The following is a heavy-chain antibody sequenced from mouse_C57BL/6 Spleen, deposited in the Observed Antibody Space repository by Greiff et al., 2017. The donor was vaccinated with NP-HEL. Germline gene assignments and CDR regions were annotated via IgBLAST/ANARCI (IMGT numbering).Heavy chain of an antibody. D-gene: IGHD2-4*01. V-gene: IGHV1-81*01. CDR3: ARSPYDYDEYFDV. CDR2: IYPRSGNT. J-gene: IGHJ1*03. Sequence: VQLQESGAELARPGASVKLSCKASGYTFTSYGISWVKQRTGQGLEWIGEIYPRSGNTYYNEKFKGKATLTADKSSSTAYMELRSLTSEDSAVYFCARSPYDYDEYFDVWGTGTTVTVSS. CDR1: GYTFTSYG.